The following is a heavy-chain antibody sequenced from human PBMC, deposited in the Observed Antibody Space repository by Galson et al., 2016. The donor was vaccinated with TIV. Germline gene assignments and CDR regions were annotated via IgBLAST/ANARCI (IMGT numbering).Heavy chain of an antibody. CDR1: GASVGSGGYY. V-gene: IGHV4-61*08. CDR2: VYYSGST. Sequence: LTCSVSGASVGSGGYYWTWVRQPPGKGLEWIGFVYYSGSTEYNPSLKSRVTISRDTSKKQFSLRLTSVTAADTAVYLCAREGVEMTTIDHFYYFMDVWGKGTTVTVSS. J-gene: IGHJ6*03. D-gene: IGHD5-24*01. CDR3: AREGVEMTTIDHFYYFMDV.